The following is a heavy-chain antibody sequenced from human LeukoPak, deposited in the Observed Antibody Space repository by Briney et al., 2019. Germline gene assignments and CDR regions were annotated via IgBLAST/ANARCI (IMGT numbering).Heavy chain of an antibody. D-gene: IGHD2-2*01. J-gene: IGHJ4*02. CDR3: ARECNYCSSTSCYSPHY. CDR2: ISAYNGNT. CDR1: GYTFTSYG. Sequence: ASVKVSCKASGYTFTSYGISWVRQAPGQGLEWMGWISAYNGNTNYAQKLQGRVTMTTDTSTSTAYMELRSLRSDDTAVYYCARECNYCSSTSCYSPHYWGQGTLVTVSS. V-gene: IGHV1-18*01.